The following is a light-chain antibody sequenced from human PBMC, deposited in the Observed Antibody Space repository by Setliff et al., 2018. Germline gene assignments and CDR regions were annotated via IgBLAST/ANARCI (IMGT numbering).Light chain of an antibody. Sequence: QSALTQPASVSGSPGQSITISCSGTSSDVGSYDLVSWYQQHPGKAPKLIIYAVSDRPSGVSNRFSGSKSGNTASLTVSGLQAEDEADYYCSSYAGSNNFVFGTGTKVTVL. V-gene: IGLV2-14*03. CDR1: SSDVGSYDL. CDR2: AVS. CDR3: SSYAGSNNFV. J-gene: IGLJ1*01.